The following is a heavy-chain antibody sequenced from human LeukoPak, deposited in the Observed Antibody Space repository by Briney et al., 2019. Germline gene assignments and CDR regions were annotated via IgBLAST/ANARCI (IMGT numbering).Heavy chain of an antibody. V-gene: IGHV1-2*06. CDR3: ARDLRYCSSTSCPSKDAFDI. Sequence: ASVKVSRKASGYTFTAYHMHWVRQAPGQGLEWMGRINPNSGGTNYPQKFQGRVTMTRDTSISTAYMELSRLRSDDTAVYYCARDLRYCSSTSCPSKDAFDIWGQGTMVTVSS. CDR2: INPNSGGT. CDR1: GYTFTAYH. D-gene: IGHD2-2*01. J-gene: IGHJ3*02.